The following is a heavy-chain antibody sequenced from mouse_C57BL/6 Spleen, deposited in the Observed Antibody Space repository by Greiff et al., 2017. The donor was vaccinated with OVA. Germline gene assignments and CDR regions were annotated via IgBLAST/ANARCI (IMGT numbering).Heavy chain of an antibody. D-gene: IGHD1-1*01. CDR2: LNPGSGGT. V-gene: IGHV1-54*01. Sequence: QVQLKESGAELVRPGTSVKVSCKASGYAFTNYLIAWVKPRPGQGLEWIGVLNPGSGGTNYNEKFKGKATLTADKSSSTAYMQLSSLTSEDSAVYFCARRGGSSFAYWGQGTLVTVSA. CDR3: ARRGGSSFAY. J-gene: IGHJ3*01. CDR1: GYAFTNYL.